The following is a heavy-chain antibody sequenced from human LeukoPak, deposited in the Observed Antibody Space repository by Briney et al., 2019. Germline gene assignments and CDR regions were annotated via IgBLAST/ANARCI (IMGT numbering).Heavy chain of an antibody. CDR1: GYTLTELS. Sequence: ASVTVSCKVSGYTLTELSMHWVRQAPGKGLEWMGGFDPEDCETIYAQKFQGRVTMTEDTSTDTAYMELSSLRSEDTAVYYCATASGSYEWFDPWGQGTLVTVSS. J-gene: IGHJ5*02. D-gene: IGHD1-26*01. V-gene: IGHV1-24*01. CDR2: FDPEDCET. CDR3: ATASGSYEWFDP.